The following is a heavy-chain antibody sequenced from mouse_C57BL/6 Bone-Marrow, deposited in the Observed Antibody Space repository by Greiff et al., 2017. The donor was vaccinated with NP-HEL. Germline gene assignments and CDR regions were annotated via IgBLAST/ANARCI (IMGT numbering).Heavy chain of an antibody. Sequence: EVNVVESGGGLVQPGESLKLSCESNEYEFPSHDMSWVRKTPEKRLELVAAINSDGGSTYYPDTMERRFIISRDNTKKTLYLQMSSLRSEDTALYYCAVLRRYWYFDVWGTGTTVTVSS. J-gene: IGHJ1*03. V-gene: IGHV5-2*01. CDR3: AVLRRYWYFDV. CDR1: EYEFPSHD. CDR2: INSDGGST. D-gene: IGHD1-1*01.